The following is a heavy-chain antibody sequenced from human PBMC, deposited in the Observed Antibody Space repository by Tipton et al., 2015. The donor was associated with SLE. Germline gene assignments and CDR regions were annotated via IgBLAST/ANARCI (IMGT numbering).Heavy chain of an antibody. D-gene: IGHD6-13*01. CDR3: ARDSPPKAAAGPAAFDI. V-gene: IGHV4-39*07. J-gene: IGHJ3*02. CDR2: IYYSGST. CDR1: GGSISSSSYH. Sequence: TLSLTCTVSGGSISSSSYHWGWIRQPPGKGLEWIGSIYYSGSTYYNPSLKSRVTISVDTSKNQFSLKLSSVTAADTAVYYCARDSPPKAAAGPAAFDIWGQGTMVTVSS.